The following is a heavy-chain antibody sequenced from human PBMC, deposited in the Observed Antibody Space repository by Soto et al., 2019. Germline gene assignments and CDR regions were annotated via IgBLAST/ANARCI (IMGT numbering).Heavy chain of an antibody. CDR1: GFTFSGFA. Sequence: QVQLVESGGGVVQPGRSLRLSCAASGFTFSGFAMHWVRQAPGKGLEWVAVISYEGSNKYYADSVKGRFTISRDNSKNTLYVQMYSLRAEDTAVYYCARFKGCSGGSCYSHFDYWGQGTLVTVSS. J-gene: IGHJ4*02. CDR3: ARFKGCSGGSCYSHFDY. D-gene: IGHD2-15*01. CDR2: ISYEGSNK. V-gene: IGHV3-30-3*01.